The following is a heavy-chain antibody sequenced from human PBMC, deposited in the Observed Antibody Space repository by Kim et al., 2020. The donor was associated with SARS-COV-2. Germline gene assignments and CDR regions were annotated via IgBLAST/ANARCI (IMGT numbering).Heavy chain of an antibody. V-gene: IGHV3-7*01. CDR1: GFTFSSYW. CDR3: ARVRYYYDSSGYYYPAFDI. CDR2: IKQDGSEK. J-gene: IGHJ3*02. D-gene: IGHD3-22*01. Sequence: GGSLRLSCAASGFTFSSYWMSWVRQAPGKGLEWVANIKQDGSEKYYVDSVKGRFTISRDNAKNSLYLQMNSLRAEDTAVYYCARVRYYYDSSGYYYPAFDIWGQGTMVTVSS.